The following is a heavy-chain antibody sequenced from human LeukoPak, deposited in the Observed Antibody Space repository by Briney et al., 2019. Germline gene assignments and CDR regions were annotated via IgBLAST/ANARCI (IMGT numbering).Heavy chain of an antibody. V-gene: IGHV3-21*01. CDR3: ASARPREIEGAYCSITGCHRFDY. CDR1: GFTFSNAW. CDR2: ISSSSSYI. J-gene: IGHJ4*02. D-gene: IGHD2-2*01. Sequence: PGGSLRLSCAASGFTFSNAWMAWVRQAPGKGLEWVSSISSSSSYIYYADSVKGRFTISRDSAKNSLYLQMNSLRAEDTAVYYCASARPREIEGAYCSITGCHRFDYWGQGTLVTVSS.